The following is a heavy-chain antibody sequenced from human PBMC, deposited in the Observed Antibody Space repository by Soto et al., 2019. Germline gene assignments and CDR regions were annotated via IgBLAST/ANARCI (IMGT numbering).Heavy chain of an antibody. CDR3: ARDLGYCSSTICFSYYYYYYGMDV. Sequence: ASVKVSCKASGYTFTSYGISWVRQAPGQGLEWMGWISAYNGNTNYAQKLQGRVTMTTDTSTSTAYMELRSLRSDDTAVYYCARDLGYCSSTICFSYYYYYYGMDVWGQGTTVTVSS. V-gene: IGHV1-18*01. J-gene: IGHJ6*02. CDR1: GYTFTSYG. D-gene: IGHD2-2*01. CDR2: ISAYNGNT.